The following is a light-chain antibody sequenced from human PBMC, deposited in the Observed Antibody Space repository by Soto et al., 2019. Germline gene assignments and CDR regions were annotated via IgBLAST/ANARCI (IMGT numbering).Light chain of an antibody. V-gene: IGKV1-27*01. J-gene: IGKJ5*01. CDR3: QKFNTAPLT. CDR2: SAS. Sequence: DIPMTQSPSSLSASVGDSVTITCRASQDISVYLAWYQQKPGKVPKLLIYSASTLQSGVPSRFSGSGSGTDFTLTISSLQPEDVATYYCQKFNTAPLTFGQGTRLEIK. CDR1: QDISVY.